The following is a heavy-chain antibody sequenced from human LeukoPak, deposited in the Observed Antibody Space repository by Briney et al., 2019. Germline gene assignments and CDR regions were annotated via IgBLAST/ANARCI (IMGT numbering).Heavy chain of an antibody. CDR2: IYYSGST. J-gene: IGHJ4*02. Sequence: SETLSLTCTVSGGSISSSSYYWGWIRQPPGKGLEWIGSIYYSGSTYYNPSLKSRVTMSVDTSKNQFSLKLSSVTAADTAVYYCAGEVVAPHKVVAASAYWGQGTLVTVSS. CDR1: GGSISSSSYY. V-gene: IGHV4-39*07. CDR3: AGEVVAPHKVVAASAY. D-gene: IGHD2-15*01.